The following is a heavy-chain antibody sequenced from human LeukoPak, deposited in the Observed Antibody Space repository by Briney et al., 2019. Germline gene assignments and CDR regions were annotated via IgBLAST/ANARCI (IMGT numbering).Heavy chain of an antibody. CDR1: GFTFSTYW. Sequence: GGSLRLSCAASGFTFSTYWMHWVRQAPGEGLVWVSRINSDDSIINYADSVKGRFTISRDNAKNTLYLQMNSLRAEDTAVYYCAKANVKFCSSTSCYFDYWGQGTLVTVSS. J-gene: IGHJ4*02. D-gene: IGHD2-2*01. V-gene: IGHV3-74*01. CDR2: INSDDSII. CDR3: AKANVKFCSSTSCYFDY.